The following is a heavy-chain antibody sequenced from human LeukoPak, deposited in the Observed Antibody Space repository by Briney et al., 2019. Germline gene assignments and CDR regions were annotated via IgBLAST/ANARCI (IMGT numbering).Heavy chain of an antibody. J-gene: IGHJ6*02. Sequence: SVKVSCKASGGTFSSYAISWVRQAPGQGLEWMGGIIPIFGTANYAQKFQGRVTITADESTSTAYMELSSLRSEDTAVYYCARGSPVVVTATYYYYYGMDVWGQGTTVTVSS. V-gene: IGHV1-69*01. CDR3: ARGSPVVVTATYYYYYGMDV. CDR1: GGTFSSYA. D-gene: IGHD2-21*02. CDR2: IIPIFGTA.